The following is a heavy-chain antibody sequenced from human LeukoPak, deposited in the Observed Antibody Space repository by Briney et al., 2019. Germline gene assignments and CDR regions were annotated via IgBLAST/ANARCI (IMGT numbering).Heavy chain of an antibody. D-gene: IGHD1-26*01. Sequence: SVKVSCKASGGTFSSYAISWVRQAPGQGLEWMGRIIPIFGIANYAQTFQGRVTITADKSTSTAYMELSSLRAEDTAVYYCATYSGSYWGVNWFDPWGQGTLVTVSS. V-gene: IGHV1-69*04. J-gene: IGHJ5*02. CDR2: IIPIFGIA. CDR3: ATYSGSYWGVNWFDP. CDR1: GGTFSSYA.